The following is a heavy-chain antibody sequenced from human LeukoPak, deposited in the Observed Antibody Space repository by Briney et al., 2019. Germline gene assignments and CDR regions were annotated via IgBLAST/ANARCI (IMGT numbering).Heavy chain of an antibody. V-gene: IGHV4-59*13. CDR3: ARGRPPHDYGTLFDY. Sequence: SEPLSLPCTFSVGPITGSYGGWIRQPPGRGLEGIGYIYYSGSTNYNPSLKSRVTMSVDTSKKQFSLKLSSVTAADTAVYYCARGRPPHDYGTLFDYRGQGTLVTVSS. CDR2: IYYSGST. CDR1: VGPITGSY. D-gene: IGHD4-17*01. J-gene: IGHJ4*02.